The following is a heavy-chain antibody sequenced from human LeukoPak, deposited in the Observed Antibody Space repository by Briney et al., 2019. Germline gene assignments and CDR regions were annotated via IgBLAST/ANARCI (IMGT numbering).Heavy chain of an antibody. Sequence: GASVKVSCKASGYTFTGYYMHWVRQAPGQGPEWMGRIDPNSGGTHFAQKLQGRVTMTTDTSTSTVYIEVRSLRSDDTAVYYCASWPYAGNSKGSVGGGHYWGQGTLVTVSS. D-gene: IGHD4-23*01. CDR1: GYTFTGYY. CDR3: ASWPYAGNSKGSVGGGHY. V-gene: IGHV1-2*02. J-gene: IGHJ4*02. CDR2: IDPNSGGT.